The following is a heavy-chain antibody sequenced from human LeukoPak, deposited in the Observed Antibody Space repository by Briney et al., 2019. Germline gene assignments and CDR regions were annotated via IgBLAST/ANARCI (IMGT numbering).Heavy chain of an antibody. V-gene: IGHV1-2*04. D-gene: IGHD4-23*01. CDR2: INPNSGGT. Sequence: ASVKVSCKVSGYTLTELSMHWVRQAPGQGLEWMGWINPNSGGTNYAQKFQGWVTMTRDTSISTAYMELSRLRSDDTAVYYCARDVATVVTPDYYYGMDVWGQGTTVTVSS. J-gene: IGHJ6*02. CDR3: ARDVATVVTPDYYYGMDV. CDR1: GYTLTELS.